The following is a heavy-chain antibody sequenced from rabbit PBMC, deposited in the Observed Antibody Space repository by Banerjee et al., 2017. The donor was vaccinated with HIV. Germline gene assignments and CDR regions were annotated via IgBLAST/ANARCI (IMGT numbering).Heavy chain of an antibody. CDR3: GRSGASYDLNL. V-gene: IGHV1S40*01. Sequence: QSLEESGGDLVKPGESLTLTATPPGFAFSTGYDMCWVRQAPGKGLEWIACIYTGSSGRTYYASWAKGRFTISKTSSTTVTLQMTSLTAADTATYFCGRSGASYDLNLWGPGTLVTVS. CDR2: IYTGSSGRT. D-gene: IGHD6-1*01. J-gene: IGHJ4*01. CDR1: GFAFSTGYD.